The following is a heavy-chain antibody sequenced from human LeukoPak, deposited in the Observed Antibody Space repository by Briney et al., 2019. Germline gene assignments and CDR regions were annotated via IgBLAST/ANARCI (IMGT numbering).Heavy chain of an antibody. CDR2: IIPIFGTA. D-gene: IGHD1-26*01. CDR1: GGTFSSYA. J-gene: IGHJ2*01. CDR3: ARRGAFDWYFDL. Sequence: SVKVSCKASGGTFSSYAIAWVRQAPGQGLEWMGDIIPIFGTANYAQKLQGRVTITADESTNTAYMELSSLRSEDTAVYYCARRGAFDWYFDLWGRGTLVTVSS. V-gene: IGHV1-69*13.